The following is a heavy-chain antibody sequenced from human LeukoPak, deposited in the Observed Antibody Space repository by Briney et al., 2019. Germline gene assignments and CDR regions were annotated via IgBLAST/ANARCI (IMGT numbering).Heavy chain of an antibody. D-gene: IGHD1-20*01. Sequence: SETLSLTCTVSGYSISSGYYWGWIRQPPGKGLEWIGTIYHSGSTYYNPSLKSRVTISVDTSENQFSLKLSSVTAADTAVYYCARERGDNWNVGPWGQGTLVTVSS. CDR2: IYHSGST. CDR3: ARERGDNWNVGP. V-gene: IGHV4-38-2*02. J-gene: IGHJ5*02. CDR1: GYSISSGYY.